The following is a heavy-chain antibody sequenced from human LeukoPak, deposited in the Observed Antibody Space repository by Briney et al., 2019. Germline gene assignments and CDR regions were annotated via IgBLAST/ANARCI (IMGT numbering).Heavy chain of an antibody. J-gene: IGHJ4*02. Sequence: PGGSLRLSCAASGFTFSSYAMHWVRQAPGKGLEWVAVISYDGSNKYYADSVKGRFTISRDNSKNTLYLQMNSLRAEDTAVYYCARESGSLVGATTDTFDYWGQGTLVTVSS. V-gene: IGHV3-30-3*01. CDR2: ISYDGSNK. D-gene: IGHD1-26*01. CDR1: GFTFSSYA. CDR3: ARESGSLVGATTDTFDY.